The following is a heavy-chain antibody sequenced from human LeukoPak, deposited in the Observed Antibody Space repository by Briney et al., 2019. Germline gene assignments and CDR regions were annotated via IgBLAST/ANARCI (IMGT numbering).Heavy chain of an antibody. CDR3: PRDLSISLYRSITSCLAFDY. Sequence: GGSLRLSCAASGFTSADYGMSWVRQAPGKGLEWVSGINWNGGSTGYADSVKGRFTISRDNAKNSLYLQMNSLRAEDTAMYYYPRDLSISLYRSITSCLAFDYWGQGTLVTVSS. J-gene: IGHJ4*02. CDR2: INWNGGST. CDR1: GFTSADYG. D-gene: IGHD2-2*01. V-gene: IGHV3-20*04.